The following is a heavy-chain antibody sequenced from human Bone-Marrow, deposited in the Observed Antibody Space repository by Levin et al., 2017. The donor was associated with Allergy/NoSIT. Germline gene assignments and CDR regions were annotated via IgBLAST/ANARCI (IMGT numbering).Heavy chain of an antibody. Sequence: PGGSLRLSCAASGFTFSSYAMSWVRQAPGKGLEWVSAISGSGGSTYYADSVKGRFTISRDNSKNTLYLQMNSLRAEDTAVYYCAKVPYYYDSSGYLAVWGQGTLVTVSS. CDR2: ISGSGGST. V-gene: IGHV3-23*01. J-gene: IGHJ4*02. D-gene: IGHD3-22*01. CDR3: AKVPYYYDSSGYLAV. CDR1: GFTFSSYA.